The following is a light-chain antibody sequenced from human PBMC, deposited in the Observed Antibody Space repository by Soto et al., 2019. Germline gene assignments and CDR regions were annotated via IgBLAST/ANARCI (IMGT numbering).Light chain of an antibody. CDR1: SSDVGAYNY. Sequence: QSVLTQPASVSGSPGQSITLSCTGTSSDVGAYNYDSWYQQYPGEAPKVIIYDVSHRPAGVSNRFSGSKSGNTAPLTISGLQTQDEADYYCSSYTSATTYVFGTGTKVTV. CDR3: SSYTSATTYV. J-gene: IGLJ1*01. V-gene: IGLV2-14*01. CDR2: DVS.